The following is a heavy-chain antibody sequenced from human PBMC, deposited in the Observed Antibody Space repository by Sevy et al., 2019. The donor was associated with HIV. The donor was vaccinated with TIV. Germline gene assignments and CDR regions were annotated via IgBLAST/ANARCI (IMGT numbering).Heavy chain of an antibody. D-gene: IGHD2-2*01. Sequence: GGSLRLSCAASGFTFSSYAMHWARQAPGKGLEWVAVISYDGSNKYYADSVKGRFTISRDNSKNTLYLQMNSLRAEDTAVYYCASSIPAAAYYYYYGMDVWGQGTTVTVSS. CDR3: ASSIPAAAYYYYYGMDV. V-gene: IGHV3-30*04. CDR1: GFTFSSYA. J-gene: IGHJ6*02. CDR2: ISYDGSNK.